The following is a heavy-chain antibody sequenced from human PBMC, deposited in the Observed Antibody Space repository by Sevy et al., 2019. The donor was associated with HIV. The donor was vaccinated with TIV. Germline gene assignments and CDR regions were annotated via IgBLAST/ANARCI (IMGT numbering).Heavy chain of an antibody. Sequence: GGSLRLSCAASGFTLSRYGMHWVRQAPGKGLDWVAVIWNDRSNENYADSVRGRFTISRDNSKNMLYLQMNNLRAEDTAVYDCASLPNHYYDRSGYSGDDGFDIWGRGTMVTVSS. CDR1: GFTLSRYG. CDR3: ASLPNHYYDRSGYSGDDGFDI. CDR2: IWNDRSNE. J-gene: IGHJ3*02. V-gene: IGHV3-33*01. D-gene: IGHD3-22*01.